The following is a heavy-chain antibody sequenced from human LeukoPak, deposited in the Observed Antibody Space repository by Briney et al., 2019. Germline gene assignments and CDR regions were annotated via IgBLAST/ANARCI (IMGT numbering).Heavy chain of an antibody. Sequence: ASVKVSCKASGYTFTSYDINWVRQATGQGLEWMGWMNPNSGNTGYAQKFQGRVTMTRNTSISTAYMELSSLRSEDTAVYYCAIGIITRATAGLGYWGQGTLVTVSS. CDR1: GYTFTSYD. CDR3: AIGIITRATAGLGY. J-gene: IGHJ4*02. V-gene: IGHV1-8*01. CDR2: MNPNSGNT. D-gene: IGHD3/OR15-3a*01.